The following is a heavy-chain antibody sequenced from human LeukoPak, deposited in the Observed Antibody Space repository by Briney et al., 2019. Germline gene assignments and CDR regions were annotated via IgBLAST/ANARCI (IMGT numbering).Heavy chain of an antibody. CDR2: INGDGSST. V-gene: IGHV3-74*01. J-gene: IGHJ4*02. D-gene: IGHD5-24*01. Sequence: GGSLRLSCAASGFTFSGYWMHWVRQAPGKGLVWVSRINGDGSSTNYADSVKGRFTISRDNAKSTLYLQMNSLRAEDTAVYYCALDGYNSYFFVYWGEGTLVTVSS. CDR3: ALDGYNSYFFVY. CDR1: GFTFSGYW.